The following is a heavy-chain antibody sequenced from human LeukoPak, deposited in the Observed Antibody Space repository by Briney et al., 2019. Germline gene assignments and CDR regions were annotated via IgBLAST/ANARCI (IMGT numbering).Heavy chain of an antibody. V-gene: IGHV3-23*01. Sequence: GGSLRLSCAASGFTFSTYALTWVRQAPGKGLEWVSSIGGNGIDTYYADSVKGRFTISRDNSKNTLYLQMGSLRAEDMAVYYCARERGYDFWSGYPTSYYFDYWGQGTLVTVSS. CDR2: IGGNGIDT. CDR1: GFTFSTYA. CDR3: ARERGYDFWSGYPTSYYFDY. D-gene: IGHD3-3*01. J-gene: IGHJ4*02.